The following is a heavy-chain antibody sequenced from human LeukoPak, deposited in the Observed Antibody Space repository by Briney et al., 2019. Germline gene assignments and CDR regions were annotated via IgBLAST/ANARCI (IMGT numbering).Heavy chain of an antibody. Sequence: SETLSLTCTVSGGSMSTNTCYWGWIRQPPGRGLEWIGTICYSGTTYYTYNPSLKSRVTISVDTSKNQSSLKLTSVSAADTAVYYCVKDRGSHVTDYWGQGTLVTVSS. CDR3: VKDRGSHVTDY. J-gene: IGHJ4*02. V-gene: IGHV4-39*07. CDR1: GGSMSTNTCY. CDR2: ICYSGTT. D-gene: IGHD1-26*01.